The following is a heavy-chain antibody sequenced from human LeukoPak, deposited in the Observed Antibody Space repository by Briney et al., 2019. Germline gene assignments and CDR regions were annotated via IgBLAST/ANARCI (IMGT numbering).Heavy chain of an antibody. V-gene: IGHV4-34*01. CDR2: INHSGST. J-gene: IGHJ5*02. CDR3: ARGDDYGDFKPNFDP. D-gene: IGHD4-17*01. Sequence: ASETLSLTCAVYGGSFSGYYWSWIRQPPGKGLEWIGEINHSGSTNYNPSLKSRVTISVDTSKNQFSLKLSSVTAADTAVYYCARGDDYGDFKPNFDPWGQGTLVTVSS. CDR1: GGSFSGYY.